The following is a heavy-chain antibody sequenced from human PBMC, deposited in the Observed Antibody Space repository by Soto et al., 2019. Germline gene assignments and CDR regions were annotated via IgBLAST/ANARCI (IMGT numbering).Heavy chain of an antibody. CDR1: CYTLTSYG. CDR2: ISAYNGNT. D-gene: IGHD6-13*01. V-gene: IGHV1-18*01. CDR3: ARDRGIAAVAGARTRAPSFYGMDV. J-gene: IGHJ6*02. Sequence: APVKLSWWAFCYTLTSYGMSCVRQAHDNGLEWMGWISAYNGNTNYAQKLQGRVTMTTDTSTSTAYMELRSLRSDDTAVYYCARDRGIAAVAGARTRAPSFYGMDVGCQGKTVTVS.